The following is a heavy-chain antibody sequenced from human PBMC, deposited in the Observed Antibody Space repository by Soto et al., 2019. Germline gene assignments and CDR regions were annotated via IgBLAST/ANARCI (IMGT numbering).Heavy chain of an antibody. CDR2: INAGNGNT. Sequence: ASVKVSCKASGYTFTSYAMHWVRQAPGQRLEWMGWINAGNGNTKYSQKFQGRVTITRDTSASTAYMELSSLRSEDTAVYYCARLGPCSSGGSCLLLGYYYGMDVWGQGTTVTVSS. V-gene: IGHV1-3*01. CDR3: ARLGPCSSGGSCLLLGYYYGMDV. J-gene: IGHJ6*02. D-gene: IGHD2-15*01. CDR1: GYTFTSYA.